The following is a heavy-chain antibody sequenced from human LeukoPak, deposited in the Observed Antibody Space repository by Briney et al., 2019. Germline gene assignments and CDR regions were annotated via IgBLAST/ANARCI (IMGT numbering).Heavy chain of an antibody. CDR1: GFIYSRYA. D-gene: IGHD4-23*01. CDR2: ISDSGGST. V-gene: IGHV3-23*01. CDR3: AYLVRLYNYFDY. Sequence: PGGSLRLPCAASGFIYSRYAKIWVRQAPGKGLEGVSAISDSGGSTYYADSVKGRFTISRDNSKNTLYLQMNSLRAEDTAVYYCAYLVRLYNYFDYWGQGTLVTVSS. J-gene: IGHJ4*02.